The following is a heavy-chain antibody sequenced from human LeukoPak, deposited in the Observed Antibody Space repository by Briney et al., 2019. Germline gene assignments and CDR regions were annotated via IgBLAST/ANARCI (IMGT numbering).Heavy chain of an antibody. Sequence: GGSLRLSCAASGFTFSSYWMSWVRQAPGKGLEWVANIKQDGSEKYYVDSVKGRFTTSRDNAKNSLCLQMNSLRAEDTAVYYCARDGYKEYYFDYWGQGTLVTVSS. CDR2: IKQDGSEK. V-gene: IGHV3-7*01. CDR1: GFTFSSYW. J-gene: IGHJ4*02. CDR3: ARDGYKEYYFDY. D-gene: IGHD5-24*01.